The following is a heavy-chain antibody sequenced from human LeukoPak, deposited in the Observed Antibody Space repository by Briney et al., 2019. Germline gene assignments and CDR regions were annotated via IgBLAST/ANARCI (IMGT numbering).Heavy chain of an antibody. CDR3: AKDLPAAHFDY. D-gene: IGHD2-2*01. CDR2: INSDGSST. CDR1: GFTFSSYS. V-gene: IGHV3-74*01. J-gene: IGHJ4*02. Sequence: GGALRLSCAASGFTFSSYSLNWVRQAPGEGLGWVSRINSDGSSTSYADSVKGRFTISRDNAKNTLYLQMNSLRAEDTAVHYCAKDLPAAHFDYWGQGTLVTVSS.